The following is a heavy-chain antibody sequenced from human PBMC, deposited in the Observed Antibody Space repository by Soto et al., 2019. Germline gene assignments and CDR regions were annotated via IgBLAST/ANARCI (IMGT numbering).Heavy chain of an antibody. CDR1: GGSISSSNW. D-gene: IGHD6-25*01. Sequence: QVQLQESGPGLVKPSGTLSLTCAVSGGSISSSNWWSWVRQPPGKGLEWIGEIYHSGSTNYNPSLKSRLTISVDKSKNQFSLTLSSVTAAGTAVYYCAVRGGPIPGWFDPWGQGTLVTVSS. J-gene: IGHJ5*02. CDR2: IYHSGST. V-gene: IGHV4-4*02. CDR3: AVRGGPIPGWFDP.